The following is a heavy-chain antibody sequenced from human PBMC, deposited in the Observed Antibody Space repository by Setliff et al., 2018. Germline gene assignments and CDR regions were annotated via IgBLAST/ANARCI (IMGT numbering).Heavy chain of an antibody. CDR3: ARFACSGGSCYLSSSDY. V-gene: IGHV3-21*01. J-gene: IGHJ4*02. D-gene: IGHD2-15*01. CDR1: GFTFSSYW. Sequence: GGSLRLSCAVSGFTFSSYWMHWVRQAPGKGLEWVSSISSRSTYIYYADSLKGRFTISRDNAKNSLYLQMNSLRAEDTAVYYCARFACSGGSCYLSSSDYWGQGTLVTVSS. CDR2: ISSRSTYI.